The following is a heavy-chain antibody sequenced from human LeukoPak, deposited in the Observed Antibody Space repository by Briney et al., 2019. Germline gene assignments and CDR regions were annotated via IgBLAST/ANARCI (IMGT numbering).Heavy chain of an antibody. Sequence: GGSLRLSCAASGFNFNDYAMHWVRQAPGKGLEWVLGTSWNSGTVGYADSVKGRFTISRDNSKKSLYLQMNSLRAEDMALYYCAKASADWYFDLWGRGTLVTVSS. CDR1: GFNFNDYA. CDR3: AKASADWYFDL. J-gene: IGHJ2*01. D-gene: IGHD2-2*01. CDR2: TSWNSGTV. V-gene: IGHV3-9*03.